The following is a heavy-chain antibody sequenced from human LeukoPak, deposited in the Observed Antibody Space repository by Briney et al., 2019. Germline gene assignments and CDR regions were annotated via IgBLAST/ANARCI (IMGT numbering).Heavy chain of an antibody. CDR1: GFTFSSYS. CDR2: IYSGDLT. V-gene: IGHV3-66*04. CDR3: ARLPVIDRGIIAFDY. J-gene: IGHJ4*02. D-gene: IGHD3-10*01. Sequence: PGGSLRLSCAASGFTFSSYSMNWVRQAPGKGLEWVSVIYSGDLTSYADSVKGRFTISRDTSKNALYPEMYSLSAEDTAVYYCARLPVIDRGIIAFDYWGQGTLVTVSS.